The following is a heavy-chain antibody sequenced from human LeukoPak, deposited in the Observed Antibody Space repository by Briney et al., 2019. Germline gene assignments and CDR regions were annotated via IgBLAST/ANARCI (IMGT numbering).Heavy chain of an antibody. D-gene: IGHD2-2*01. Sequence: SETLSLTCTVSGGSISSYYWSWIRQPAGKGLEWIGRIYTSGSTNYNPPPKSRVTMSVDTSKDQFTLKLSSVTAADTAVYYCARGVVPAADAYYWGQGTLVTVSS. CDR3: ARGVVPAADAYY. J-gene: IGHJ4*02. CDR2: IYTSGST. V-gene: IGHV4-4*07. CDR1: GGSISSYY.